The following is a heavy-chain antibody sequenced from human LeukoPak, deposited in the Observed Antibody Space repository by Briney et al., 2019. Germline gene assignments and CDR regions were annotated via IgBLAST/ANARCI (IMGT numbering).Heavy chain of an antibody. V-gene: IGHV3-33*01. D-gene: IGHD2-15*01. J-gene: IGHJ4*02. CDR3: ARDKGDCTRGNCYSYFDY. CDR2: VWSDGSRK. CDR1: GISFSSSG. Sequence: PGGSLRLSCAASGISFSSSGMQWVRQAPGKGLEWVAVVWSDGSRKYYADSVKGRFTISRDNSKNTLYLQMDSLTAEDTAVYYCARDKGDCTRGNCYSYFDYWGQGTLVSVSS.